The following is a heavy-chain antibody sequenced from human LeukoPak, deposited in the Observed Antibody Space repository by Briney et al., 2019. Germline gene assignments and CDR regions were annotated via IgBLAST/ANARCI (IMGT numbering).Heavy chain of an antibody. D-gene: IGHD3/OR15-3a*01. J-gene: IGHJ4*02. V-gene: IGHV3-30*02. CDR2: IRSDGSSN. CDR3: VRDRDWGFDY. Sequence: RGSLRLSCAASGFTFSSHGMHWVRQAPGKGLEWVTFIRSDGSSNYYGDSVKGRFTLSRDNFKNTLSLQMNSLRAEDTAVYYCVRDRDWGFDYWGQGTLVTVSS. CDR1: GFTFSSHG.